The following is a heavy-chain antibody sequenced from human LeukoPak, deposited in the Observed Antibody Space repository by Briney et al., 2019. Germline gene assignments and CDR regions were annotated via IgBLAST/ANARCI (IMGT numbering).Heavy chain of an antibody. CDR2: IYSGDRT. V-gene: IGHV3-66*01. D-gene: IGHD5-12*01. J-gene: IGHJ6*02. CDR3: ARGGRGYSGYDSYYYYYGMDV. Sequence: PGGSLRLSCAASGFTVSSNYMTWVRQAPAKGLEWVSVIYSGDRTYYADSVKDRFIISRDNSKNTLYLQMNSLRAGDTAVYYCARGGRGYSGYDSYYYYYGMDVWGQGTTVTVSS. CDR1: GFTVSSNY.